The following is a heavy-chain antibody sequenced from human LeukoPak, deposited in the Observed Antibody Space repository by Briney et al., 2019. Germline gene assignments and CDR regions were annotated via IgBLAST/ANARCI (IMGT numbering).Heavy chain of an antibody. CDR2: MNPNSGNT. CDR3: ARAYDRSGYQAVGFDY. CDR1: GYTFTSYD. J-gene: IGHJ4*02. Sequence: GASVKVSCKASGYTFTSYDINWVRQATGQGLEWIGWMNPNSGNTGYAQKFQGRVTMTRNTSISTAYMELSSLRSEDTAVYYCARAYDRSGYQAVGFDYWGQGTLVTVSS. V-gene: IGHV1-8*01. D-gene: IGHD3-22*01.